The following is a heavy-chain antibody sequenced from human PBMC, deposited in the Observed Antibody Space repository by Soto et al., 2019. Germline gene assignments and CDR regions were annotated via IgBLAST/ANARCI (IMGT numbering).Heavy chain of an antibody. J-gene: IGHJ4*02. CDR2: IYYSGST. CDR1: GGSISSGDYY. CDR3: ARDLGYSSHFDY. Sequence: PSETLSLTCTVSGGSISSGDYYWSWIRQPPGKGLEWIGYIYYSGSTYYNPSLKSRVTISVDTSKNQFSLKLSSVTAADTAVYYCARDLGYSSHFDYWGQGTLVTVSS. D-gene: IGHD6-13*01. V-gene: IGHV4-30-4*01.